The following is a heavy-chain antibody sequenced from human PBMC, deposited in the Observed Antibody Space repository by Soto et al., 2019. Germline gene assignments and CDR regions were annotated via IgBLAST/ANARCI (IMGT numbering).Heavy chain of an antibody. Sequence: SETLSLTCTVSGGSISSYYWSWIRQPPGKGLEWIGYIYYSGSTNYNPSLKSRVTISVDTSKNQFSLKLSSVTAADTAVYYCARLYSYGPTTPMDVWGKGTTVTVSS. CDR3: ARLYSYGPTTPMDV. CDR1: GGSISSYY. D-gene: IGHD5-18*01. V-gene: IGHV4-59*08. CDR2: IYYSGST. J-gene: IGHJ6*03.